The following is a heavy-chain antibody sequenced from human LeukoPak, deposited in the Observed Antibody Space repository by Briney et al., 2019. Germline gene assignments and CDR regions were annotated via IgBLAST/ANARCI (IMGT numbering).Heavy chain of an antibody. CDR1: GFTFSTYS. Sequence: PGGSLRLSCAASGFTFSTYSMNWVRQAPGKGLEWISYITDSSSTTYYADSVKGRFTISRDNAKNSLYLQMNSLRAEDTAVYYCARGWESFWSGYPFDYWGQGTLVTVSS. V-gene: IGHV3-48*04. D-gene: IGHD3-3*01. CDR2: ITDSSSTT. J-gene: IGHJ4*02. CDR3: ARGWESFWSGYPFDY.